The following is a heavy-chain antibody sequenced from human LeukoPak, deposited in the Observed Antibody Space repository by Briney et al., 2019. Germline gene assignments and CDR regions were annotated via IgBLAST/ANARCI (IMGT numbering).Heavy chain of an antibody. V-gene: IGHV4-39*01. CDR1: GGSISSSSYY. D-gene: IGHD3-16*01. Sequence: PSETLSLTYTVSGGSISSSSYYWGWIRQPPGKGLEWIGSIYYSGSTYYNPSLKSRVTISVNTSKNQFSLKLSSVTAADTAVYYCARVGGWGSYPHGFDYWGQGTLVTVSS. J-gene: IGHJ4*02. CDR2: IYYSGST. CDR3: ARVGGWGSYPHGFDY.